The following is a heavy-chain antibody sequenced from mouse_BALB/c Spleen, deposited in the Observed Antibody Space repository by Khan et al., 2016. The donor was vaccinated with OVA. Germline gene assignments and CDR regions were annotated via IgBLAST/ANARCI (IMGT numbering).Heavy chain of an antibody. V-gene: IGHV1S56*01. D-gene: IGHD2-1*01. Sequence: QVQLQQSGPELVKPGASVRISCKASGYTFTSYYIHWVKQRPGQGLEWIGWLYPGNVNTKYNEKFKGKATLTADTSSSTAYMQLSSLTSEDSTVYFCARWGGNYPSYAMDYWGQGTSVTVSS. CDR3: ARWGGNYPSYAMDY. CDR2: LYPGNVNT. J-gene: IGHJ4*01. CDR1: GYTFTSYY.